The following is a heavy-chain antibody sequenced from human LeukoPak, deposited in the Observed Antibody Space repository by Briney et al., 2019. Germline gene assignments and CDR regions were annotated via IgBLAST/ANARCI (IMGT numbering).Heavy chain of an antibody. J-gene: IGHJ5*02. V-gene: IGHV4-61*02. CDR1: GGSISSGSYY. D-gene: IGHD3-10*01. CDR3: ARDSSLSGWFDP. Sequence: PSETLSLTCTVSGGSISSGSYYWSWIRQPAGKGLEWIGRIYTSGSTTYNPSLKSRVTISLDTSKNQFSLKLSSVTAADTAVYYCARDSSLSGWFDPWGQGTLVTVSS. CDR2: IYTSGST.